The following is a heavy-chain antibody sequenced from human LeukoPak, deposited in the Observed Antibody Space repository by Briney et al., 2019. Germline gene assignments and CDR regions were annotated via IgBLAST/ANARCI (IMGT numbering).Heavy chain of an antibody. D-gene: IGHD2-2*01. V-gene: IGHV4-59*02. CDR3: ARYAPPTTYYFDY. J-gene: IGHJ4*02. Sequence: KPSETLSLTSTVSRASVRSYYWSWIRQPPGKGLEWIGSIYYTGSTSYNPSLKSRVTISLDTSRNQFSLRLNSVTAADTAAYYCARYAPPTTYYFDYWGQGTLVTVSS. CDR2: IYYTGST. CDR1: RASVRSYY.